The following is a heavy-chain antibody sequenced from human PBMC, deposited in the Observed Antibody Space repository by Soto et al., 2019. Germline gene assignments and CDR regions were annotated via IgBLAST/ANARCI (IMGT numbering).Heavy chain of an antibody. CDR3: AKDSNKYSSSLRGRYFDY. D-gene: IGHD3-22*01. CDR2: ISGGGSTA. Sequence: EVQLLESGGGLVQRGGSQRLSCAASGFTFTIYVMSWVRQAPGKGLEWVAGISGGGSTAFYADSVKGRFTISRDNAKNTLVLQMDSLRAEDTAIYYCAKDSNKYSSSLRGRYFDYWGQGTLVTVSS. J-gene: IGHJ4*02. CDR1: GFTFTIYV. V-gene: IGHV3-23*01.